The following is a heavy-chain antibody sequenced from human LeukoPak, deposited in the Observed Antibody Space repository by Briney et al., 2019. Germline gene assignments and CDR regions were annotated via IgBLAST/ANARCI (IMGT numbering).Heavy chain of an antibody. D-gene: IGHD2-15*01. CDR1: GGTFSSYA. CDR2: IIPIFGTA. V-gene: IGHV1-69*01. Sequence: SVKVSCKASGGTFSSYAISWVRQAPGQGLEWMGGIIPIFGTANYAQKFQGRVTITADGSTSTAYMELSSLRSEDTAVYYCARSGYCSGGSCRNWFDPWGQGTLVTVSS. CDR3: ARSGYCSGGSCRNWFDP. J-gene: IGHJ5*02.